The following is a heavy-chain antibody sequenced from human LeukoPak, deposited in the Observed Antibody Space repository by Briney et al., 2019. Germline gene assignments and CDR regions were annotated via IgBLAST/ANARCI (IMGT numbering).Heavy chain of an antibody. V-gene: IGHV4-61*01. D-gene: IGHD1-14*01. CDR2: IYYSGST. CDR3: ARDRSPGYYYYGMDV. J-gene: IGHJ6*02. Sequence: SETLSLTCTVSGGSVSSGSYYWSWIRQPPGKGLEWIGYIYYSGSTNYNPSLKSRVTISVDTSKNQFSLKLSSVTAADTAVYYCARDRSPGYYYYGMDVWGQGTTVTVSS. CDR1: GGSVSSGSYY.